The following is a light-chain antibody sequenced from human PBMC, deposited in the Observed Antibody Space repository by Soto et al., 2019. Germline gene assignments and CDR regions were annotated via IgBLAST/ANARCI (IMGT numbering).Light chain of an antibody. Sequence: IHITHSPSSLSASVGDRVTITCRASQSISSYLNWYQQKPGKAPKLLIYAASSLQSGVPSRFSGSGSGTDFTLTISSLQPEDFAVYYCQQYGRSPWTSGQGTKVDI. CDR2: AAS. V-gene: IGKV1-39*01. CDR3: QQYGRSPWT. CDR1: QSISSY. J-gene: IGKJ1*01.